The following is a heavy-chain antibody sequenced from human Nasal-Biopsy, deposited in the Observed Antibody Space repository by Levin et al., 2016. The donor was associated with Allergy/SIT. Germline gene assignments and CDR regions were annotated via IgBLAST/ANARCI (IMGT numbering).Heavy chain of an antibody. D-gene: IGHD5-12*01. CDR1: GDSLGFDY. V-gene: IGHV4-59*03. CDR3: ARLGSGGFDS. Sequence: SETLSLTCSVSGDSLGFDYWSWIRQSPGKGLEWIAYIYYNGFTKYNPSLESRVTISVDTSKNQFSLNVRSVTASDTAVYYCARLGSGGFDSWGQGMLVTVSS. CDR2: IYYNGFT. J-gene: IGHJ4*02.